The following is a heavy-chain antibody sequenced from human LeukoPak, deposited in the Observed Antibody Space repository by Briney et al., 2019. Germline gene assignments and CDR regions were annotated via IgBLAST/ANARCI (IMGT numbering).Heavy chain of an antibody. Sequence: SETLSLTCTVSGGSVSSGSYYWSWIRQPPGTGLEWSGYIYYSGSTNYNPSLKSRVTISVDTSKNQFSLKLSSVTAADTAVYYCARDRDGAVATFDYWGQGTLVTVSS. CDR2: IYYSGST. CDR3: ARDRDGAVATFDY. J-gene: IGHJ4*02. D-gene: IGHD3-16*01. V-gene: IGHV4-61*01. CDR1: GGSVSSGSYY.